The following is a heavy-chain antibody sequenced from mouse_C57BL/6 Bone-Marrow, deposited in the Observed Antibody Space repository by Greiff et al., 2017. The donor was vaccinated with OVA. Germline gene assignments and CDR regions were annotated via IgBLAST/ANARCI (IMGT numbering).Heavy chain of an antibody. CDR3: ARRRGWLLLDY. J-gene: IGHJ2*01. CDR1: GYAFSSSW. CDR2: IYPGDGDT. V-gene: IGHV1-82*01. D-gene: IGHD2-3*01. Sequence: VQLVESGPELVKPGASVKISCKASGYAFSSSWMNWVKQRPGKGLEWIGRIYPGDGDTNYNGKFKGKATLTADKSSSTAYMQLSSLTSEDSAVYFCARRRGWLLLDYWGQGTTLTVSS.